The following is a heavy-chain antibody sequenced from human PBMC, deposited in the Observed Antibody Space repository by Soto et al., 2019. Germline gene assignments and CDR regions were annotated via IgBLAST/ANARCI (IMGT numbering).Heavy chain of an antibody. CDR2: ISTYNGNT. V-gene: IGHV1-18*01. CDR1: GGTFSSYA. CDR3: ARVKVVVATPDFDY. D-gene: IGHD2-15*01. Sequence: ASVKVSCKASGGTFSSYAISWVRQAPGQGLEWMGWISTYNGNTNYAQKLQGRVTMTTDASTSTAYMDLRSLRSDDTAVYYCARVKVVVATPDFDYWGQGTLVTVSS. J-gene: IGHJ4*02.